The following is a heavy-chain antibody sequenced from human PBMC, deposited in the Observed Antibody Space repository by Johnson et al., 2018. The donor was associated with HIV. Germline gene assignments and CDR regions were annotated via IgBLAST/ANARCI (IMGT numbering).Heavy chain of an antibody. D-gene: IGHD5-24*01. J-gene: IGHJ3*02. CDR2: IYSGGST. CDR1: GFTVSSDY. V-gene: IGHV3-66*01. CDR3: ARACRDGYTCDAFDI. Sequence: EVQLLESGGGLVQPGGSLRLSCTASGFTVSSDYMSWVRQAPGKGLEWVSVIYSGGSTYYADSVKGRFTISRDNSKNTLYLQMNSLRAEDTAVYYCARACRDGYTCDAFDIWGQGTMVSVSS.